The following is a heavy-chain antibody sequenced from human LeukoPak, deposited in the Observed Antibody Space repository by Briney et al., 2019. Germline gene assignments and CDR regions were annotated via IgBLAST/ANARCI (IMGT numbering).Heavy chain of an antibody. V-gene: IGHV3-66*02. D-gene: IGHD2-2*01. Sequence: GGSLRLSCAASGFTVSSNYMSWVRQAPGKGLEWASVIYSGGSTYYADSVKGRFTISRDNSKNTLYLQMNSLRAEDTAVYYCAREWDCSSTSCHSRGYFDYWGQGTLVTVSS. CDR3: AREWDCSSTSCHSRGYFDY. CDR1: GFTVSSNY. J-gene: IGHJ4*02. CDR2: IYSGGST.